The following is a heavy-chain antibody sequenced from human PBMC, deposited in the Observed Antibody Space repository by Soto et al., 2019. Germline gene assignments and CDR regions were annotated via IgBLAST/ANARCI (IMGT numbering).Heavy chain of an antibody. J-gene: IGHJ4*02. CDR1: GFTFSSYS. CDR3: ARGGGYSGYDGQFDY. Sequence: GSLRLSCAASGFTFSSYSMNWVRQAPGKGLEWVSYISSSSSTIYYADSVKGRFTISRDNAKNSLYLQMNSLRAEDTAVYYCARGGGYSGYDGQFDYWGQGTLVTVSS. CDR2: ISSSSSTI. D-gene: IGHD5-12*01. V-gene: IGHV3-48*01.